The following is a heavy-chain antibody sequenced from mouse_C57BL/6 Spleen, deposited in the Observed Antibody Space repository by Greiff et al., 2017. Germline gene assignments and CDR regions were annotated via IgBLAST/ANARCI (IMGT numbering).Heavy chain of an antibody. J-gene: IGHJ2*01. CDR2: ISYDGSN. V-gene: IGHV3-6*01. CDR3: ARLYYFDY. Sequence: DVKLQESGPGLVKPSQSLSLTCSVTGYSITSGYYWNWIRQFPGNKLEWMGYISYDGSNNYNPSLKNRISITRDTSKNQFFLKLNAVTTEDTATYYCARLYYFDYWGQGTTLTGSS. CDR1: GYSITSGYY.